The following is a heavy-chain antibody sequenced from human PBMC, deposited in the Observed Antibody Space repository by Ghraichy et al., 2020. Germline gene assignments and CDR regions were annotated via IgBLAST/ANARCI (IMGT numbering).Heavy chain of an antibody. CDR2: IYYSGST. Sequence: SETLSLTCTVSGVSISSSSYYWVWLRPPPGKGLVWIGSIYYSGSTYYNPSLKSRVTISVDTSKTQFSLKLSSVTAADTAVYYCARLPLHYDFWSGYYRGWFDPWGQGTLVTVSS. CDR1: GVSISSSSYY. V-gene: IGHV4-39*01. J-gene: IGHJ5*02. D-gene: IGHD3-3*01. CDR3: ARLPLHYDFWSGYYRGWFDP.